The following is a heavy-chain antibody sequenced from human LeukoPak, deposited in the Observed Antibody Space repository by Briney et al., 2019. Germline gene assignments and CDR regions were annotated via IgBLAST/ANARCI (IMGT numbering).Heavy chain of an antibody. Sequence: GASVTVSCKASGGTFSSYAISWVRQAPGQGLEWMGGIIPIFGTANYAQKFQGRVTITADESTSTAYMELSSLRSEDTAVYYCARDFPNYYDSSGAAFDIWGQGTMVTVSS. J-gene: IGHJ3*02. CDR3: ARDFPNYYDSSGAAFDI. V-gene: IGHV1-69*01. CDR1: GGTFSSYA. D-gene: IGHD3-22*01. CDR2: IIPIFGTA.